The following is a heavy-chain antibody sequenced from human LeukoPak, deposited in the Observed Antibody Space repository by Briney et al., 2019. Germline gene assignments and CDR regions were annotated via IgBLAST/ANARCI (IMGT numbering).Heavy chain of an antibody. CDR1: GFTFSSYS. J-gene: IGHJ3*02. V-gene: IGHV3-21*01. CDR2: ISSSSSYI. Sequence: GGSLRLSCAASGFTFSSYSMNWVRQAPGKGLEWVSSISSSSSYIYYADSVKGRFTISRDNAKNSLYLQMNSLRAEDTAVYYCAREMATITYAFDIWGQGTMVTVSS. CDR3: AREMATITYAFDI. D-gene: IGHD5-24*01.